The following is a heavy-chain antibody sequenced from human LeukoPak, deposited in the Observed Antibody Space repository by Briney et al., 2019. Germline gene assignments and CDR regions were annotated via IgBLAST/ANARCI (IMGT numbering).Heavy chain of an antibody. Sequence: PSETLSLTCTVSGGSISSYYWSWIRQPPGKGLEWIGYIYYSGSTNCNPSLKGRVTISVDTSKNQFSLKLSSVTAADTAVYYCARDHSRVAFDIWGHGTMVTVSS. D-gene: IGHD1-26*01. J-gene: IGHJ3*02. CDR3: ARDHSRVAFDI. V-gene: IGHV4-59*01. CDR2: IYYSGST. CDR1: GGSISSYY.